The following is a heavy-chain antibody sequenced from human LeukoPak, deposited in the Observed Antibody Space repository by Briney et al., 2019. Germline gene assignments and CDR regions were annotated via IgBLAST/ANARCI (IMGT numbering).Heavy chain of an antibody. D-gene: IGHD1-14*01. CDR3: ASNNGL. Sequence: PSETLSLTCAVSGYSVSSSNWWGWIRQPPGKGLEWIGRMSTSGSTNYNPSLKSRVSISVDTSKNQFSLRLYSVTAADTAVYYCASNNGLWGQGTLVTVSS. V-gene: IGHV4-38-2*01. CDR2: MSTSGST. CDR1: GYSVSSSNW. J-gene: IGHJ4*02.